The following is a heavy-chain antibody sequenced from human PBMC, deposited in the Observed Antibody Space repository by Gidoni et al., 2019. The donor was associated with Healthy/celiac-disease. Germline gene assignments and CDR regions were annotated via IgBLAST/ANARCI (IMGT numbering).Heavy chain of an antibody. Sequence: QVQLQQWGAGLLKPSETLSLTCAVYGGSFSGYYWSWSRQPPGTGLEWIGEINHSESTNYNPSLKSRDTISVDTSKNQFSLKLSSVTAADTAVYYCARVGPQAHYDFWSGYLVDIDYWGQGTLVTVSS. CDR2: INHSEST. CDR3: ARVGPQAHYDFWSGYLVDIDY. J-gene: IGHJ4*02. CDR1: GGSFSGYY. V-gene: IGHV4-34*01. D-gene: IGHD3-3*01.